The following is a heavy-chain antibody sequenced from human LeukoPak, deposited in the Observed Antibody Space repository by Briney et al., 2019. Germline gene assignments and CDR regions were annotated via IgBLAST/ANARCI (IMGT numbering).Heavy chain of an antibody. V-gene: IGHV1-18*04. CDR3: ARPLRGVKALDY. D-gene: IGHD3-10*01. Sequence: EASVKVSCKASGYTFTGYYMHWVRQAPGQGLEWMGWISAYNGNTNYAQKLQGRVTMTTDTSTSTAYMELRSLRSDDTAVYYCARPLRGVKALDYWGQGTLVTVSS. CDR2: ISAYNGNT. J-gene: IGHJ4*02. CDR1: GYTFTGYY.